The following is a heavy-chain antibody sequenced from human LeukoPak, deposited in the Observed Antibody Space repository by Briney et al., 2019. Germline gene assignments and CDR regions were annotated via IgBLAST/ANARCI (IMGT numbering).Heavy chain of an antibody. CDR3: ARDRTLYYYDSSGYHDY. V-gene: IGHV3-74*01. D-gene: IGHD3-22*01. CDR2: INSDGSWT. J-gene: IGHJ4*02. Sequence: GGSLRLSCAASGNYWMHWVRQAPGKGLVWVSHINSDGSWTSYADSVKGRFTISRDNAKNTLYLQMNSLRAEDTAVYYCARDRTLYYYDSSGYHDYWGQGTLVTVSS. CDR1: GNYW.